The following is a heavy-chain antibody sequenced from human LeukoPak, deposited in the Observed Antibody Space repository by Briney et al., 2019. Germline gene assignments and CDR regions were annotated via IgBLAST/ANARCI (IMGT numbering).Heavy chain of an antibody. D-gene: IGHD3-9*01. Sequence: GGSLRLSCAASGFTFSDYYMSWIRQAPGKGLEWVSYISSSGSTIYYAGSVKGRFTISRDNAKNSLYLQMNSLRAEDTALYYCAKAQTYDILTGYPSSPFDYWGQGTLVTVSS. J-gene: IGHJ4*02. CDR1: GFTFSDYY. CDR2: ISSSGSTI. CDR3: AKAQTYDILTGYPSSPFDY. V-gene: IGHV3-11*01.